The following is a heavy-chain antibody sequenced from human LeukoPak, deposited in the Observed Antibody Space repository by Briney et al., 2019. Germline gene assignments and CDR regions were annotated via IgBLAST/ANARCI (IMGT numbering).Heavy chain of an antibody. CDR3: ARDVRLGYCSSTSCHNGMDV. CDR1: GVSISSGGYY. V-gene: IGHV4-31*03. CDR2: IYYSGST. Sequence: SQTLSLTCTVSGVSISSGGYYWSWIRQHPGKGLEWIGYIYYSGSTYYNPSLKSRVTISVDTSKNQFSLKLSSVTAADTAVYYCARDVRLGYCSSTSCHNGMDVWGQGTTVTVSS. D-gene: IGHD2-2*01. J-gene: IGHJ6*02.